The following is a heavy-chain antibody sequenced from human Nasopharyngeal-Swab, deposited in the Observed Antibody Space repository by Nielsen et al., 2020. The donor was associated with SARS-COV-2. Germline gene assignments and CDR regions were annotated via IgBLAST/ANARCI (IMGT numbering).Heavy chain of an antibody. D-gene: IGHD3-22*01. Sequence: SETLSLTCAVYGGSFSGYYWSWIRQPPGKGLEWIGEINHSGSTNYNPSLKSRVTISVDTSKNQFSLKLSFVTAADTAVYYCARHGPNYYDSSGYYVLVGYFDYWGQGTLVTVSS. CDR1: GGSFSGYY. CDR3: ARHGPNYYDSSGYYVLVGYFDY. CDR2: INHSGST. J-gene: IGHJ4*02. V-gene: IGHV4-34*01.